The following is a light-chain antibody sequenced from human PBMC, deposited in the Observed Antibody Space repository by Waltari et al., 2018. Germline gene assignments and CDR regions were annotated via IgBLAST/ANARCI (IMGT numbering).Light chain of an antibody. CDR1: RSNIGNTY. CDR3: AAWDDSLSGRV. Sequence: QSVLPQPPSASGTPGQRVTISCSGSRSNIGNTYVYWYQQLPGTAPKLLIYRNNQRPSGVPDRFSGSKSGTSASLAISGLRSEDEADYYCAAWDDSLSGRVFGGGTKVTVL. CDR2: RNN. J-gene: IGLJ3*02. V-gene: IGLV1-47*01.